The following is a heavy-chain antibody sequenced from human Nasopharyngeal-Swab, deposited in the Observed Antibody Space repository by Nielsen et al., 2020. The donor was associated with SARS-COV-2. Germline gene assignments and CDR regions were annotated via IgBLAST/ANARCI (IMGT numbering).Heavy chain of an antibody. CDR1: GFNFDDYA. Sequence: GGSLRLSCAASGFNFDDYAMHWVRQAPGKGLEWVSLITAAGGSTYYADSVKGRFTISRDNSKNSVSLQMNNLRTEDNAFYYCAKSIGELLSPFDSWGQGTLVTVSS. J-gene: IGHJ4*02. CDR2: ITAAGGST. D-gene: IGHD1-26*01. V-gene: IGHV3-43*02. CDR3: AKSIGELLSPFDS.